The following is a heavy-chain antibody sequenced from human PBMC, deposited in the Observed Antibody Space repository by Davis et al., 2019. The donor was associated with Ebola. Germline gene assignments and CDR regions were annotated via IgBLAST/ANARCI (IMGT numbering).Heavy chain of an antibody. CDR1: GFSFSTYV. Sequence: GESLKISCAASGFSFSTYVVFWVRQAPGKGLEWVSSFRGSDGNTYYADSVKGRFTMSRDSSGNTLYLQMNSLRAEDTAVYYCAKKEKVGSGSPYDLDFWGQGTLVAVSP. CDR2: FRGSDGNT. V-gene: IGHV3-23*01. D-gene: IGHD3-10*01. CDR3: AKKEKVGSGSPYDLDF. J-gene: IGHJ4*02.